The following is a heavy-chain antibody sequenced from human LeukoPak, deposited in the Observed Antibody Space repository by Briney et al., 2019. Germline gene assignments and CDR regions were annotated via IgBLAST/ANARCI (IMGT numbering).Heavy chain of an antibody. J-gene: IGHJ5*02. CDR1: GYTVTGHY. CDR3: AKDAYSGFSSSYNMGS. D-gene: IGHD5-18*01. CDR2: LNPNSGGT. Sequence: GAAVKVSCKASGYTVTGHYLHWVRQAPGQGLEWMGWLNPNSGGTNYAQKFQGRVTMTRDTSINTAYMELNSLTSDDTAMYYCAKDAYSGFSSSYNMGSWGQGTLVTVSS. V-gene: IGHV1-2*02.